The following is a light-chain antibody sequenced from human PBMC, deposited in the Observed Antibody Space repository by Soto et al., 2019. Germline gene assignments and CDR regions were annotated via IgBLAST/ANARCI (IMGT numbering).Light chain of an antibody. CDR1: QSVSSN. CDR3: QQYNNWPPVT. J-gene: IGKJ1*01. Sequence: IVMTHSPATLSVSPWQRSTLSSSSSQSVSSNFLAWYQQKPGQAPRLLIYGASTRATGIPARFSGSGSGTEFTLTISSLQSEDFAVYYCQQYNNWPPVTFGQGTKVDIK. V-gene: IGKV3-15*01. CDR2: GAS.